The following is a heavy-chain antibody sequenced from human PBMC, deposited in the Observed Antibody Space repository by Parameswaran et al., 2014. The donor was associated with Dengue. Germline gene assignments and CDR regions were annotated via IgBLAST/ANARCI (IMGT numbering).Heavy chain of an antibody. V-gene: IGHV3-9*01. J-gene: IGHJ4*02. D-gene: IGHD1-1*01. CDR3: SKKRRGRYPFDS. Sequence: SLKISCAASGFTFTDDAMHWVRHTPGKGLEWVAGISWEDGYSEHADSVKGRFTISRDKAQNFLFLQMNSLRTEDTALYYCSKKRRGRYPFDSWGQGTLVTVSS. CDR1: GFTFTDDA. CDR2: ISWEDGYS.